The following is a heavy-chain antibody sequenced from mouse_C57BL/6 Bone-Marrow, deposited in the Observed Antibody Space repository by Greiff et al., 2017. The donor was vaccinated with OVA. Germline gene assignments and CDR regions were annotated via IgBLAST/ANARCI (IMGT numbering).Heavy chain of an antibody. V-gene: IGHV5-12*01. J-gene: IGHJ4*01. Sequence: DVHLVESGGGLVQPGGSLKLSCAASGFTFSDFYMYWIRQTPEKRLEWVAYISNGGGSTYYPDTVKGRFTISRDIAKNPLYLQMSRLKSEDTAMYYCARLDAMDYWGQGTSVTVSS. CDR3: ARLDAMDY. CDR1: GFTFSDFY. CDR2: ISNGGGST.